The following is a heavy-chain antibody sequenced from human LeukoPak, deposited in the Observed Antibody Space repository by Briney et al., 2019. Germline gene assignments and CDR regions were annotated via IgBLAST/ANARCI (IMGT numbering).Heavy chain of an antibody. CDR3: ATEFGSEVHAFDI. CDR2: IRYDGSNK. J-gene: IGHJ3*02. CDR1: GFTFSSYG. V-gene: IGHV3-30*02. D-gene: IGHD3-10*01. Sequence: GGSLRLSCAASGFTFSSYGMHWVRQAPGKGLEWVAFIRYDGSNKYYADSVKGRFTISRDNSKNTLYLQMNSLRAEDTAVYYCATEFGSEVHAFDIWGQGTMVTVSS.